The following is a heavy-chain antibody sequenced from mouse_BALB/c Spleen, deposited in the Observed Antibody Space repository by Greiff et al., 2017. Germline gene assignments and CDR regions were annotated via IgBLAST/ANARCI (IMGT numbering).Heavy chain of an antibody. CDR3: AIEDGRYEAGPWFAY. D-gene: IGHD2-14*01. Sequence: DVMLVESGGGLVKPGGSLKLSCAASGFTFSDYYMYWVRQTPEKRLEWVATISDGGSYTYYPDSVKGRFTISRDNAKNNLYLKMSSLKSEDTALYYSAIEDGRYEAGPWFAYWGQGTLVTVSA. CDR2: ISDGGSYT. CDR1: GFTFSDYY. J-gene: IGHJ3*01. V-gene: IGHV5-4*02.